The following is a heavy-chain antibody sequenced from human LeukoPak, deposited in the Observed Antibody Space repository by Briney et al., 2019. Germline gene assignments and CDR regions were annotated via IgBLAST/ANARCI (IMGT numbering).Heavy chain of an antibody. CDR1: GFAFRSYA. D-gene: IGHD3-10*01. CDR3: AKHQQMVQGVPHAFDI. CDR2: LTGSGWST. V-gene: IGHV3-23*01. J-gene: IGHJ3*02. Sequence: QTGGSLRLSCAASGFAFRSYAMSWVRQTPVKGLEWVSSLTGSGWSTFYADSVQGRFTISRDNSKNTLYLQMNSLRAEDTAVYYCAKHQQMVQGVPHAFDIWDQGTMVTVSS.